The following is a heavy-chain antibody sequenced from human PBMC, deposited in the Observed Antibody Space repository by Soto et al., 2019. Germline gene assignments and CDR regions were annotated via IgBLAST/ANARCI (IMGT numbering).Heavy chain of an antibody. J-gene: IGHJ4*02. D-gene: IGHD7-27*01. CDR2: VFHTGNT. Sequence: SETLSLTCTVSGDSMTRSVWWTWVRQPPGKGLEWIGEVFHTGNTNYDPSLKSRVTMSVDKSTNEFSLKVTSVTAADTAIYYCARKAWVRFDYWGQGALVTVSS. V-gene: IGHV4-4*02. CDR3: ARKAWVRFDY. CDR1: GDSMTRSVW.